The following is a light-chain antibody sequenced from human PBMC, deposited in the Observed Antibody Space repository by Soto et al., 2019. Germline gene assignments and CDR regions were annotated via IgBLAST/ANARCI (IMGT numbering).Light chain of an antibody. J-gene: IGKJ4*01. CDR1: QSITSS. CDR2: AAS. V-gene: IGKV1-39*01. Sequence: DIQMTQSPSSLSASVGHRVAITCRASQSITSSLNWYQQKPGKAPKLLIYAASSLQSGVPSRFSGSGSGTDFTLTISSLQPEDFATYSCQQSYSLPLTFGGGTKVEIK. CDR3: QQSYSLPLT.